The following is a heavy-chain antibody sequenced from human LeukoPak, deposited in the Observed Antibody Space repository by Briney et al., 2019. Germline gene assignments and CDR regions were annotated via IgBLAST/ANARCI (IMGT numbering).Heavy chain of an antibody. Sequence: ASVKVSCKASGYTFTGYYMHWVRQAPGQGPEWMGWISAYNGNTNYAQKLQGRVTMTTDTSTSTAYMELRSLRSDDTAVYYCARSDAVGDYYYYYMDVWGKGTTVTVSS. CDR1: GYTFTGYY. D-gene: IGHD3-16*01. CDR2: ISAYNGNT. CDR3: ARSDAVGDYYYYYMDV. J-gene: IGHJ6*03. V-gene: IGHV1-18*04.